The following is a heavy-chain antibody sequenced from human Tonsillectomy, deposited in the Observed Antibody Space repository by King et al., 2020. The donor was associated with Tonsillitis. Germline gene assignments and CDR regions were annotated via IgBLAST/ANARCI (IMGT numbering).Heavy chain of an antibody. CDR1: GFTFSNYA. CDR3: AREVVKGGRKYYYFGMDI. V-gene: IGHV3-30-3*01. J-gene: IGHJ6*02. Sequence: VQLVESGGGVVQPGRSLRLSCAASGFTFSNYAMHWVRHAPGKGLEWVAVLSYDGSNEYADSVKGRFTISRDSSKNTLYLQMNSLRAEDTAVYYCAREVVKGGRKYYYFGMDIWGQGTTVTVSS. CDR2: LSYDGSN. D-gene: IGHD2-15*01.